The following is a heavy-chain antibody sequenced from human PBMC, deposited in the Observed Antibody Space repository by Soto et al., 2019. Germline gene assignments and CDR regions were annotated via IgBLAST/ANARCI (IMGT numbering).Heavy chain of an antibody. Sequence: PGESLKISCKGSGYSFTSYWIGWVRQMPGKGLEWMGIIYPGDSDARYSPSFQGQVTISADKSINTAYLQWSSLKASDTAIYYCARQIVIVGSTYDAIDIWGQGTMVSVSS. V-gene: IGHV5-51*01. CDR1: GYSFTSYW. CDR3: ARQIVIVGSTYDAIDI. D-gene: IGHD1-26*01. CDR2: IYPGDSDA. J-gene: IGHJ3*02.